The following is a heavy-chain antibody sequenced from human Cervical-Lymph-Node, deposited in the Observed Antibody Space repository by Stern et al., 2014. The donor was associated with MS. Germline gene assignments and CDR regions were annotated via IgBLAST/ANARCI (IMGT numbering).Heavy chain of an antibody. CDR2: INTNAGNP. Sequence: QMQLVQSGSELKKPGASVKVSCKASGYIFSGYALNWVRQAPGQGLEWMGWINTNAGNPTYAQGFTGRFVFSLDTSVSTAYLQISSLKVDETAVYFCARAGDRGAFDIWGQGTMVTVSS. D-gene: IGHD1-14*01. CDR1: GYIFSGYA. V-gene: IGHV7-4-1*02. CDR3: ARAGDRGAFDI. J-gene: IGHJ3*02.